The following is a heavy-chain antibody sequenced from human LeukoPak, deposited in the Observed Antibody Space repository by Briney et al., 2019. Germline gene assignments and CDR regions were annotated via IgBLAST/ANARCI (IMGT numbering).Heavy chain of an antibody. J-gene: IGHJ6*02. D-gene: IGHD2-21*02. CDR1: GGSFSGYY. Sequence: SETLSLTCAVYGGSFSGYYWSWIRQPPGEGLEWIGEINHSGSTNYNPSLKSRVTISVDTSKNQFSLKLSSVTAADTAVYYCARGAVVVVTATFSYYYGMDVWGQGTTVTVSS. CDR2: INHSGST. V-gene: IGHV4-34*01. CDR3: ARGAVVVVTATFSYYYGMDV.